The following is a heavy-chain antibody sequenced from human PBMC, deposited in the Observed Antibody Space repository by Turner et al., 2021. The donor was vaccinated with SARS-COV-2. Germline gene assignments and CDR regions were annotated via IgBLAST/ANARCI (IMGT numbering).Heavy chain of an antibody. CDR1: GFSFNDYG. J-gene: IGHJ4*02. Sequence: QVLLEQSGGGGVQPGGSLRLSCVASGFSFNDYGMHWVRQPPDKGLGWVAAIWPDGNNKYYVESVRGRFSISRDNSKNTIDLQMNSLRVDDTAVYYCARDSNVMTSYGDLWGQGTLVTVSS. V-gene: IGHV3-33*01. CDR2: IWPDGNNK. D-gene: IGHD3-22*01. CDR3: ARDSNVMTSYGDL.